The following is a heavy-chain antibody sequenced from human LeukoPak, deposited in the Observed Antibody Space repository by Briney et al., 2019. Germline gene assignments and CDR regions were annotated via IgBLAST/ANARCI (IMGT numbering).Heavy chain of an antibody. V-gene: IGHV3-74*01. CDR1: GFTFSSYW. CDR3: ARELPFDY. Sequence: SGGSLRLSCAASGFTFSSYWMHWVRQTPGKGLVWVSRTSGDGSSTTYAESVKGRFTISRDNAKNTLYLQMDSLRAEDTAVYYCARELPFDYWGQGTLVTVSS. CDR2: TSGDGSST. J-gene: IGHJ4*02.